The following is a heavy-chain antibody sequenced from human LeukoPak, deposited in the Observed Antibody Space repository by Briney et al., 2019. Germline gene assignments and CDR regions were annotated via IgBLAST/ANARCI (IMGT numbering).Heavy chain of an antibody. CDR1: AYNLPGYD. Sequence: ASVKVSFTASAYNLPGYDMHLIGQAPGQGLEWMGWINPNSGGTNYAQKFQGRVTMTSDTSISTAYMELIRLRSDDTALYYYGTGFDGEGDYWVQGTLVTVSS. CDR2: INPNSGGT. V-gene: IGHV1-2*02. J-gene: IGHJ4*02. CDR3: GTGFDGEGDY.